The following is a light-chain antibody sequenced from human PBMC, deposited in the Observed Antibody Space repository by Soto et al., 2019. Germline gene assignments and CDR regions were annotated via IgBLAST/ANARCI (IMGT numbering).Light chain of an antibody. Sequence: DIQMTQSPSSLSASVGDRVTITCQASQDITNYLNWYQQKAGKAPKLLIYDASNLETGVPSRFSGSGSGTDFTFTITSLQPDDIATYFCQQYDNLPYTLGQGTKLEIK. CDR3: QQYDNLPYT. CDR2: DAS. V-gene: IGKV1-33*01. CDR1: QDITNY. J-gene: IGKJ2*01.